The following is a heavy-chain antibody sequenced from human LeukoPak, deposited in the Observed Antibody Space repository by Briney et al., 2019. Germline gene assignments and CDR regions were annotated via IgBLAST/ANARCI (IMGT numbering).Heavy chain of an antibody. V-gene: IGHV3-23*01. Sequence: GGSLRLSCAASGFTFSNYAMSWVRQAPGKGLEWVSATIGSGYNTYYADSVKGRFAISRDSSKNTLYLQMNSLRAEDTAVYYCARRAARLGFDDYWGQGTLVTVSS. CDR1: GFTFSNYA. CDR2: TIGSGYNT. CDR3: ARRAARLGFDDY. J-gene: IGHJ4*02. D-gene: IGHD6-13*01.